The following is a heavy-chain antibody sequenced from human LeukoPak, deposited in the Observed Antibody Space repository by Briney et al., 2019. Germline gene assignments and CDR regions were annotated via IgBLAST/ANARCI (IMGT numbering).Heavy chain of an antibody. Sequence: ASVKVSCKVSGYALTELSMHWVRQAPGKGLEWMGGFDPEDGETIYAQKFQGRVTMTEDTSTDTAYMELSSLRSEDTAVYYCATGHPLSGGYPGWINWFDPWGQGTLVTVSS. CDR1: GYALTELS. J-gene: IGHJ5*02. CDR2: FDPEDGET. V-gene: IGHV1-24*01. CDR3: ATGHPLSGGYPGWINWFDP. D-gene: IGHD1-26*01.